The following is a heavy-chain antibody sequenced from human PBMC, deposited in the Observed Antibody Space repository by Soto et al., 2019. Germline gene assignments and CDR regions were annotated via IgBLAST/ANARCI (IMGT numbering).Heavy chain of an antibody. CDR1: GGSISSSSYY. J-gene: IGHJ1*01. V-gene: IGHV4-39*01. CDR2: IYYSGST. Sequence: PXETLSLTCTVSGGSISSSSYYWGWIRQPPGKGLEWIGSIYYSGSTYYNPSLKSRVTISVDTSKNQFSLKLSSVTAADTAVYYCARHVGSSSSGLSEYFQHWGQGTLVTV. CDR3: ARHVGSSSSGLSEYFQH. D-gene: IGHD6-6*01.